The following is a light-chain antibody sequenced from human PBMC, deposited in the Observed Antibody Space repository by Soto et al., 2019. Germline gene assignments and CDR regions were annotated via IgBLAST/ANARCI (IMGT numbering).Light chain of an antibody. CDR3: HQYGSSPQT. CDR1: QTVRNNY. J-gene: IGKJ1*01. Sequence: EIVLTQSPGTLSLSPGERATLSCRASQTVRNNYLAWYQQKPGQAPRLLIYDASSRATGIPDRFSGGGSGTDFTLTISRLEPEDFAVFYCHQYGSSPQTFGQGTKVDIK. CDR2: DAS. V-gene: IGKV3-20*01.